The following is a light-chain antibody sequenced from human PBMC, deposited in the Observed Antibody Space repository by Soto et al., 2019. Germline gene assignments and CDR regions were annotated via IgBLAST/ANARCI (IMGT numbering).Light chain of an antibody. Sequence: IVMTQSPATLSVSPGERVTLSCRASETVRTNLAWFQQKPGQTPRLLIFGASTRATGIPTRFTGSGSETEFPLTIGSLQSEDLAVYYCQQYYNWPPYTFGQATKLEIK. J-gene: IGKJ2*01. CDR2: GAS. CDR1: ETVRTN. V-gene: IGKV3-15*01. CDR3: QQYYNWPPYT.